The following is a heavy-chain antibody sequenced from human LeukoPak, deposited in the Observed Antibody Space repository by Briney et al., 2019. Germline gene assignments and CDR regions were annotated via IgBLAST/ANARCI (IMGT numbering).Heavy chain of an antibody. CDR2: MNPNSGNT. V-gene: IGHV1-8*01. CDR3: ARPKDYYDSSGAFDY. CDR1: GYTFTSYD. D-gene: IGHD3-22*01. Sequence: VASVKVSCKASGYTFTSYDINWVRQATGQGLEWMGWMNPNSGNTGYAQQFQGRVTMTRNTSISTAYMELSSLRSDDTAVYYCARPKDYYDSSGAFDYWGQGTLVTVSS. J-gene: IGHJ4*02.